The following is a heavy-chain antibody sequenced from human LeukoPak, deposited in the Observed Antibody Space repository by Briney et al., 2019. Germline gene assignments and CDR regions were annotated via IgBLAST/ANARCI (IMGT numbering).Heavy chain of an antibody. CDR1: GYTFTSYY. Sequence: ASVKVSCKASGYTFTSYYMHWVRQAPGQGLEWMGTINPSGGSTSYAQKFQGRVTMTRDMSTSTVYMELSSLRSEDTAVYYCARDPATMIYFDYWGQGTLVTVSS. V-gene: IGHV1-46*01. J-gene: IGHJ4*02. D-gene: IGHD3-22*01. CDR3: ARDPATMIYFDY. CDR2: INPSGGST.